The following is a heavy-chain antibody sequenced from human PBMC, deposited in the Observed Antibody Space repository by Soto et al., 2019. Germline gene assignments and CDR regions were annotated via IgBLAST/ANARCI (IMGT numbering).Heavy chain of an antibody. Sequence: SETLSLTCAVSGGSISSGGYSWRWIRQPPGKGLEWIGYIYHSGSTYYNPSLKSRVTISVDRSKNQFSLKLSSVTAADTAVYYCARGNAYCGGDCYPDYFDYWGQGTLVTVSS. CDR1: GGSISSGGYS. D-gene: IGHD2-21*02. J-gene: IGHJ4*02. V-gene: IGHV4-30-2*01. CDR2: IYHSGST. CDR3: ARGNAYCGGDCYPDYFDY.